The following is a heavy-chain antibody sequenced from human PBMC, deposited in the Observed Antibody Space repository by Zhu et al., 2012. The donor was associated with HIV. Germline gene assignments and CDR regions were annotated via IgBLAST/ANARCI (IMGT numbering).Heavy chain of an antibody. Sequence: QVQLQQWGAGLLKPSETLSLTCAVYGGSFSGYYWSWIRQPPGKGLEWIGEINHSGSTNYNPSLKSRVTILVDTSKNQFSLKLSSVIAADTAVYYCARHVAILGIYYFDYWGQGTLVTVSS. CDR3: ARHVAILGIYYFDY. CDR1: GGSFSGYY. V-gene: IGHV4-34*02. CDR2: INHSGST. D-gene: IGHD7-27*01. J-gene: IGHJ4*02.